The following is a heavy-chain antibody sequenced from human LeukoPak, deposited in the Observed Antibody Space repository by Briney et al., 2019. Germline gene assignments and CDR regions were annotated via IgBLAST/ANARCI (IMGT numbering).Heavy chain of an antibody. Sequence: SETLSLTCTVSGGSISSSSYYWGWIRQPPGKGLEWIGSIYYSGSTYYDPSLKSRVTISVDTSKNQISLKLSSVTAADTAVYYCARQNYYGSGRLVFGGQGTLVTVSS. CDR2: IYYSGST. CDR1: GGSISSSSYY. J-gene: IGHJ4*02. D-gene: IGHD3-10*01. CDR3: ARQNYYGSGRLVF. V-gene: IGHV4-39*01.